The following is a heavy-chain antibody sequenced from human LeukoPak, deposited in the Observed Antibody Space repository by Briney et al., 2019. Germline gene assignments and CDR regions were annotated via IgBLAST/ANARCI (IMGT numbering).Heavy chain of an antibody. CDR1: GGTFSSYA. J-gene: IGHJ4*02. V-gene: IGHV1-46*01. Sequence: ASVKVSCKASGGTFSSYAISWVRQAPGQGLEWMGIINPSGGSTSYAQKFQGRVTMTRDTSTSTVYMELSSLRSEDTAVYYCAREAKVYCSSTSCPGGDYWGQGTLVTVSS. CDR2: INPSGGST. D-gene: IGHD2-2*01. CDR3: AREAKVYCSSTSCPGGDY.